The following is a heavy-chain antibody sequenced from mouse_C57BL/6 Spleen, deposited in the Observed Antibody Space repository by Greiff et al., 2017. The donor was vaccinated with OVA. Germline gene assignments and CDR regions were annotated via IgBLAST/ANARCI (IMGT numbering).Heavy chain of an antibody. CDR2: ISSGGDYI. Sequence: EVMLVESGEGLVKPGGSLKLSCAASGFTFSSYAMSWVRQTPEKRLEWVAYISSGGDYIYYADTVKGRFTISRDNARNTLYLQMSSLKSEDTAMYYCTRDRGLRAWFAYWGQGTLVTVSA. CDR1: GFTFSSYA. D-gene: IGHD2-2*01. J-gene: IGHJ3*01. V-gene: IGHV5-9-1*02. CDR3: TRDRGLRAWFAY.